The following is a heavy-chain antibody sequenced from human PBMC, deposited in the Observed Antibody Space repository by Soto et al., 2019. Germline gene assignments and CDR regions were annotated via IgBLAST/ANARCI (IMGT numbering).Heavy chain of an antibody. CDR1: GSTFPGYY. V-gene: IGHV1-2*04. D-gene: IGHD3-22*01. J-gene: IGHJ6*02. CDR2: INPNSGGT. CDR3: ARQGDYYDSSGYPPYYYYGMDV. Sequence: GVSVAGSCPASGSTFPGYYLHWVRQAPGQGLEWMGWINPNSGGTNYARKFQGWVSMTRDTSISTAYMEVSRLRSDDTAVYYCARQGDYYDSSGYPPYYYYGMDVWGQGTTVTVSS.